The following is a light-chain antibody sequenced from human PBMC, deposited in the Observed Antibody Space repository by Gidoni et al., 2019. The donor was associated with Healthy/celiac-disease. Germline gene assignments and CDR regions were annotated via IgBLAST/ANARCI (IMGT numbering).Light chain of an antibody. J-gene: IGKJ2*01. CDR2: GAS. Sequence: EIVLTQSPGTRSLSPGERATLSCRASQSVSRSYLAWYQQKPGQAPRLLIYGASSRATGIPDRFSGSGYGTDFTLTISRLEPEDVAVDYCQQYGSSPRTFGQGTKLESK. CDR1: QSVSRSY. V-gene: IGKV3-20*01. CDR3: QQYGSSPRT.